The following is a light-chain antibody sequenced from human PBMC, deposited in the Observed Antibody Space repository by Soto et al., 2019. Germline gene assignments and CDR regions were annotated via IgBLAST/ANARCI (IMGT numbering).Light chain of an antibody. Sequence: DIVLTQSPGTLSLSPGERATFSCRASQSVSSNYLAWYQQKPGQAPRLLIYDASNRATGIPARFSGSGSGTDFTLTISSLEPEDIAVYYCQKRSNWRVNCGGGTTVDIK. J-gene: IGKJ4*01. CDR1: QSVSSNY. CDR2: DAS. V-gene: IGKV3D-20*02. CDR3: QKRSNWRVN.